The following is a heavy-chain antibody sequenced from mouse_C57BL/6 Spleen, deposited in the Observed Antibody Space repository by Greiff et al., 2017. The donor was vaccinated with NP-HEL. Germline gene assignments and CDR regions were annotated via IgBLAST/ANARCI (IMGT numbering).Heavy chain of an antibody. V-gene: IGHV1-19*01. CDR1: GYTFTDYY. D-gene: IGHD4-1*01. CDR2: INPYNGGT. J-gene: IGHJ2*01. Sequence: EVQLQQSGPVLVKPGASVKMSCKASGYTFTDYYMNWVKQSHGKSLEWIGVINPYNGGTSYNQKFKGKATLTVDKSSSTAYMELNSLTSEDAAVYYWARKAWDGYFDYWGQGTTLTVSS. CDR3: ARKAWDGYFDY.